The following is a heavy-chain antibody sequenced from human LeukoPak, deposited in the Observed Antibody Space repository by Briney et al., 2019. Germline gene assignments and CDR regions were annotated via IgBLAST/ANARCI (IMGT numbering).Heavy chain of an antibody. J-gene: IGHJ6*02. CDR2: IQFDGCEK. D-gene: IGHD2-15*01. CDR3: AKDVYDWSGGSCPQYYYVMDV. V-gene: IGHV3-30*02. CDR1: GFTFSSYG. Sequence: GGSLRLSCTASGFTFSSYGMHWVRQAPGKGLEWVSCIQFDGCEKYYADSVRGRFTSSRDNSKNTLSLQMNSLRAEDTALYYCAKDVYDWSGGSCPQYYYVMDVWGQGTTVTVSS.